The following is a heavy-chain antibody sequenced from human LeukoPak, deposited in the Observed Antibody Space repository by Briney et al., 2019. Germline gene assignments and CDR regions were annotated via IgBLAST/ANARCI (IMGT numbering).Heavy chain of an antibody. Sequence: GGSLRLSCAASGFTFSSYSMNWVRQAPGKGLEWVSSISSSSSYIYYADSVKGRFTISRDNAKNSLYLQMNSLRAEDTAVYYCVRDRGYDILTGYYDYWGQGTLVTVSS. V-gene: IGHV3-21*01. J-gene: IGHJ4*02. D-gene: IGHD3-9*01. CDR1: GFTFSSYS. CDR3: VRDRGYDILTGYYDY. CDR2: ISSSSSYI.